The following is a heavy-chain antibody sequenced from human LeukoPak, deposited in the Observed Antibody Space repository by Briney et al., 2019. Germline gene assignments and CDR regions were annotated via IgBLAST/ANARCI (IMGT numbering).Heavy chain of an antibody. CDR2: IKQDGSEK. Sequence: GGSLRLSCAASGFTFSDYYMSWVRQAPGKGLEWVANIKQDGSEKYYVDSVKGRFTISRDNAKNSLYLQMNSLRAEDTAVYYCARAATYYDFWSGYPHYYFDYWGQGTLVTVSS. CDR1: GFTFSDYY. D-gene: IGHD3-3*01. J-gene: IGHJ4*02. CDR3: ARAATYYDFWSGYPHYYFDY. V-gene: IGHV3-7*01.